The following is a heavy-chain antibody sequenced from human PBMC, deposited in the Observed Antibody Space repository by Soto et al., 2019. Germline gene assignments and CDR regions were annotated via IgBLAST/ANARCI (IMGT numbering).Heavy chain of an antibody. V-gene: IGHV3-74*01. Sequence: GGSLGLSCAASGFTFSSYRMHWVRQAPGKGLVWVSRINSDGSSTSYADSVKGRFTISRDNAKNTLYLQMNSLRAEDTAVYYCANDMVPGHWDSWGQRTLLTISS. CDR3: ANDMVPGHWDS. CDR2: INSDGSST. J-gene: IGHJ1*01. CDR1: GFTFSSYR. D-gene: IGHD3-10*01.